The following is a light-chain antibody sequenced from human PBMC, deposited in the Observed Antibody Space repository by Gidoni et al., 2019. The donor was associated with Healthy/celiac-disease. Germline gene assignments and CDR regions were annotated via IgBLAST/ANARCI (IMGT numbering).Light chain of an antibody. V-gene: IGLV1-47*01. CDR1: SSNIGSNY. J-gene: IGLJ2*01. CDR3: AAWDDSLSVVV. CDR2: RNN. Sequence: QSVLTQPPSASGPPGQRVTISCSGSSSNIGSNYVYWYQQLPGTAPKLLSYRNNQRPSGVPDRFSGSKSGTSASLAISGLRSEDEADYYCAAWDDSLSVVVFGGGTKLTVL.